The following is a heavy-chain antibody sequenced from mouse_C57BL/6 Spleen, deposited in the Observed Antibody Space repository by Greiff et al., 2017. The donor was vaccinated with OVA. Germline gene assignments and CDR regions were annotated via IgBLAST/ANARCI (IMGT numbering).Heavy chain of an antibody. CDR2: ISSGSSTI. Sequence: EVQLVESGGGLVKPGGSLKLSCAASGFTFSDYGMHWVRQAPEKGLEWVAYISSGSSTIYYADTVKGRFTISRDNAKNTLFLQMTSLRSEDTAMYYCARGGANWDVGAYWGQGTLVTVSA. CDR3: ARGGANWDVGAY. CDR1: GFTFSDYG. J-gene: IGHJ3*01. V-gene: IGHV5-17*01. D-gene: IGHD4-1*01.